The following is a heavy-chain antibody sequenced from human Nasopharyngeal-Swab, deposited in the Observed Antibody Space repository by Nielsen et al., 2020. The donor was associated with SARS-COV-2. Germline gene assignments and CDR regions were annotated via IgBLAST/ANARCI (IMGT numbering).Heavy chain of an antibody. D-gene: IGHD2-21*01. CDR3: AKAPYLRGLDV. V-gene: IGHV3-23*01. Sequence: GGSLRLSCAASRFTFRNYAMAWVRQAPGKGLEWVSGISAGGATTDYADSVNDRFTISRDNSKNTLYLQTNSLRVEDTAVYYCAKAPYLRGLDVWGQGTTVTVSS. J-gene: IGHJ6*02. CDR2: ISAGGATT. CDR1: RFTFRNYA.